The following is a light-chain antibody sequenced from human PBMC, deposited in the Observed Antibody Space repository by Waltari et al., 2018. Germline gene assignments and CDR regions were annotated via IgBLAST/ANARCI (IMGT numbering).Light chain of an antibody. CDR2: AAS. CDR3: LQTYTTPWA. V-gene: IGKV1-39*01. Sequence: QMTQSPPSLLASVGDRPPITCRASQNVHTHLSWYQHKPGKAPRLLIYAASSWQSGVPNRFSGSGSGTDFTLTISSLQPEDFAAYYCLQTYTTPWAFGQGTKVEVK. J-gene: IGKJ1*01. CDR1: QNVHTH.